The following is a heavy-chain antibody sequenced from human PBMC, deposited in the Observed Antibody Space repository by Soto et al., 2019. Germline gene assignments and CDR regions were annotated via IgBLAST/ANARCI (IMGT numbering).Heavy chain of an antibody. D-gene: IGHD3-22*01. Sequence: QVQLVESGGGVVQPGRSLRLSCAASGFTFSSYAMHWVRQAPGKGLEWVAVISYDGSNKYYADSVKGRFTISRDNSKNTLYLQMNSLRAEDTAVYYCARVDSSGYDHTNLFDYWGQGTLVTVSS. CDR2: ISYDGSNK. J-gene: IGHJ4*02. CDR1: GFTFSSYA. V-gene: IGHV3-30-3*01. CDR3: ARVDSSGYDHTNLFDY.